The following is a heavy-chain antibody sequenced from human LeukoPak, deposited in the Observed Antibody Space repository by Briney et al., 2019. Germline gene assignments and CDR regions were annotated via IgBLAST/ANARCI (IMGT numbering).Heavy chain of an antibody. Sequence: ASEKVSCKASGYTFSSYSMNWVRQAPGQGLELMGWINTNTGNLTYAQGFTGRFVFSLDTSVSTAYLQISSLKAEDTGVYYCARKKVEPDRYFDYWGQGTLVTVSS. D-gene: IGHD1-14*01. CDR2: INTNTGNL. J-gene: IGHJ4*02. V-gene: IGHV7-4-1*02. CDR3: ARKKVEPDRYFDY. CDR1: GYTFSSYS.